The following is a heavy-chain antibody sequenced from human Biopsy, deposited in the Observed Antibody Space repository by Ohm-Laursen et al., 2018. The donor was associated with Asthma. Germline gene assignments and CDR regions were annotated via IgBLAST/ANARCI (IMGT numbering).Heavy chain of an antibody. CDR2: IYYSGTT. J-gene: IGHJ6*02. CDR3: VRGSSGWHHGPFHYYYGLDV. V-gene: IGHV4-39*01. CDR1: SGSGGYMRSGNYY. D-gene: IGHD6-25*01. Sequence: SETLSLTCSLSSGSGGYMRSGNYYWGWIRQPPGKGLERIGSIYYSGTTYYNPSLESRVTVSADTSKNQFSLNLTSVTAADTAVYYCVRGSSGWHHGPFHYYYGLDVWGQGTTATVSS.